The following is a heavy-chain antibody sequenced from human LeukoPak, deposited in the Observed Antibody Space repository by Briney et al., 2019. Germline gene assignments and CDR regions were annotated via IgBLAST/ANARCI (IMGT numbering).Heavy chain of an antibody. Sequence: PGGPLRLSCAASGFTFSDSYMCWIRPAPGKGLEWVSYISSSGSTIYYADSMKSRFTISKDNSKNSLYLQMNSLRAEDTAVNYWARGNAHTDGMDVWGQGTTVTVPS. V-gene: IGHV3-11*01. CDR2: ISSSGSTI. CDR1: GFTFSDSY. J-gene: IGHJ6*02. CDR3: ARGNAHTDGMDV. D-gene: IGHD4-11*01.